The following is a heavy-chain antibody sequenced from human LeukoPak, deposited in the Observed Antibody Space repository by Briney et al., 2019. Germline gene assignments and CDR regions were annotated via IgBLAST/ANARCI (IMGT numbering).Heavy chain of an antibody. Sequence: SVKVSCKASGGTFSSYAISWVRQAPGQGLEWMGGIIPIFGTANYAQKFQGKVTITADESTSTAYMELSSLRSEDTAVYYCARGGDSYFFFDYWGQGTLVTVSS. J-gene: IGHJ4*02. CDR1: GGTFSSYA. CDR3: ARGGDSYFFFDY. D-gene: IGHD5-18*01. CDR2: IIPIFGTA. V-gene: IGHV1-69*13.